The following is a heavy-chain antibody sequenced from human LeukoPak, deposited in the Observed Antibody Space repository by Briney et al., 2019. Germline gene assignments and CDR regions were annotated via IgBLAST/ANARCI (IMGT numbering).Heavy chain of an antibody. V-gene: IGHV3-33*01. D-gene: IGHD6-13*01. CDR2: IWYDGSNK. J-gene: IGHJ3*02. Sequence: GRSLRLSCAAFGFTFSSYGMHWVRQAPGKGLEWVAVIWYDGSNKYYADSVKGRFTISRDNSKNTLYLQMNSLRAEDTAVYYCARDVAAAETGNAFDIWGQGTMVTVSS. CDR1: GFTFSSYG. CDR3: ARDVAAAETGNAFDI.